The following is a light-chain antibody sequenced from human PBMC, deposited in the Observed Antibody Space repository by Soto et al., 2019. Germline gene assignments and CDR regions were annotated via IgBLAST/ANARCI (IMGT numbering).Light chain of an antibody. V-gene: IGLV2-14*01. CDR3: CSYTSLSTVV. J-gene: IGLJ2*01. Sequence: QSVRTQPASVSGSPGQSITISCTGTSSDVGGYNHVSWYQHPPGKAPKLILFGVSDRPSGVSHRFSGSKSGNTASLTISGLQAEDEADYYSCSYTSLSTVVFGGGTKVTVL. CDR2: GVS. CDR1: SSDVGGYNH.